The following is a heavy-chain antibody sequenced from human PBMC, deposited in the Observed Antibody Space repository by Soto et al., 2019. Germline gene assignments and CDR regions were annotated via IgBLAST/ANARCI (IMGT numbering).Heavy chain of an antibody. CDR2: ISGSGGST. D-gene: IGHD6-13*01. J-gene: IGHJ4*02. V-gene: IGHV3-23*01. Sequence: VGSLRLSCAASGFTFSSYAMSWVRQAPGKGLEWVSAISGSGGSTYYADSVKGRLSISRDNSKNTLYLQMNSLRAEDTAVYYCAKLSSPINDLAAAGPDYWGQGTLVTVSS. CDR1: GFTFSSYA. CDR3: AKLSSPINDLAAAGPDY.